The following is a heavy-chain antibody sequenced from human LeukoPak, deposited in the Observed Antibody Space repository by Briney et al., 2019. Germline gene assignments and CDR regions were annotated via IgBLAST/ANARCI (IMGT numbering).Heavy chain of an antibody. CDR2: IRGSGGNT. CDR1: GFIFSSYV. V-gene: IGHV3-23*01. J-gene: IGHJ6*04. Sequence: GGSLRLSCAASGFIFSSYVISWVRQTPGKGLEWVSAIRGSGGNTYYADSVKGRFTISRDNSKNTLYLQMNSLRAEDTAVYYCAKDPNFYHRMDVWGKGTTVTISS. CDR3: AKDPNFYHRMDV.